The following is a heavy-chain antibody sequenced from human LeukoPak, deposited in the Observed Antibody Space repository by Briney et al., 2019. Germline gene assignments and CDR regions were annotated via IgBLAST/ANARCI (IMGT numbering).Heavy chain of an antibody. CDR3: AAISYSGMWPVGY. CDR1: GFTVSSNY. J-gene: IGHJ1*01. D-gene: IGHD6-25*01. V-gene: IGHV3-53*01. CDR2: IYSGGST. Sequence: GGSLRLSCAASGFTVSSNYMSWVRQAPGKGLERVSVIYSGGSTYYADSVKGRFTISRDNSKNTLYLQMNSLRAEDTAVYYCAAISYSGMWPVGYWGEASLVTVTA.